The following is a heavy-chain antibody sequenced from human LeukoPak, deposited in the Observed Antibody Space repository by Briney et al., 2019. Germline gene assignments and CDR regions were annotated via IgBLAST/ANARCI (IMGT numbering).Heavy chain of an antibody. D-gene: IGHD1-26*01. CDR1: EFTFSSYS. V-gene: IGHV3-21*01. CDR2: ISSSSSYI. Sequence: PGGSLRLSCAASEFTFSSYSMNWVRQAPGKGLEWVSSISSSSSYIYYADSVKGRFTISRDNAKNSLYLQMNSLRAEDTAVYYCARGVGAEYDAFDIWGQGTMVTVSS. J-gene: IGHJ3*02. CDR3: ARGVGAEYDAFDI.